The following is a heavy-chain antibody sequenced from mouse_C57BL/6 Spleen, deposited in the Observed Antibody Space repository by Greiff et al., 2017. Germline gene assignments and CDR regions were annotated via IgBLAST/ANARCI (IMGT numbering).Heavy chain of an antibody. CDR1: GFTFSDYG. Sequence: DVKLVESGGGLVKPGGSLKLSCAASGFTFSDYGMHWVRQAPEKGLEWVAYISSGSSTIYYADTVKGRFTISRDNAKNTLFLQMTSLRSEDTAMYYCARDYGSSYRFDYWGQGTTLTVSS. CDR3: ARDYGSSYRFDY. V-gene: IGHV5-17*01. D-gene: IGHD1-1*01. J-gene: IGHJ2*01. CDR2: ISSGSSTI.